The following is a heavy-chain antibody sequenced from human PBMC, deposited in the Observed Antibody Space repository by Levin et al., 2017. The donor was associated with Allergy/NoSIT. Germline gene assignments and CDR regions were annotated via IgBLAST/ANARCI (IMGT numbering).Heavy chain of an antibody. CDR1: GGSISSSY. CDR2: IYTSGST. CDR3: ARAHGSSWDYYYYGMDV. V-gene: IGHV4-4*07. D-gene: IGHD6-13*01. J-gene: IGHJ6*02. Sequence: SQTLSLTCTVSGGSISSSYWSWIRQPAGKGLEWIGRIYTSGSTNYNPSLKSRVTMSVDTSKNQFSLKLSSVTAADTAVYYCARAHGSSWDYYYYGMDVWGQGTTVTVSS.